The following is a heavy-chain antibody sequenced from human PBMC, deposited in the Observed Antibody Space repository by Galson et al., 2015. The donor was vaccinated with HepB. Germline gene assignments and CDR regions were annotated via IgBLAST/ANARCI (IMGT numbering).Heavy chain of an antibody. CDR2: TNRDGSVT. CDR1: GFTFSSYF. J-gene: IGHJ4*02. Sequence: SLRLSCAASGFTFSSYFMDWVRQAPGKGLVWVSDTNRDGSVTRHADSVKGRFTISRDSAKNMLYLQMNSRRVDDAAIYYCARGGVVGGTDYWGQGTLVTVSS. CDR3: ARGGVVGGTDY. V-gene: IGHV3-74*01. D-gene: IGHD6-19*01.